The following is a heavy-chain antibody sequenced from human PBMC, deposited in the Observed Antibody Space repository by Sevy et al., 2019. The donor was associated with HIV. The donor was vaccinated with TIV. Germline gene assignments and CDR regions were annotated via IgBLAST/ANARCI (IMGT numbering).Heavy chain of an antibody. V-gene: IGHV1-2*02. J-gene: IGHJ5*02. D-gene: IGHD2-15*01. CDR1: GYTFTGYY. CDR2: INPNSGGT. CDR3: ARERVYCSGGSCKPGGWFDP. Sequence: ASVKVSCKASGYTFTGYYMHWVRQAPGQGLEWMGWINPNSGGTNYAQKFQGRVTMTRDKSISTAYMGLSRLRSDDTAVYYCARERVYCSGGSCKPGGWFDPWGQGTLVTVSS.